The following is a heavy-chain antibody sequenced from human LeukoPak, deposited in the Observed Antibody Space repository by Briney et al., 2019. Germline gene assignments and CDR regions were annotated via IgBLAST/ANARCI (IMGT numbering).Heavy chain of an antibody. CDR2: TYYSGST. Sequence: SETLSLTCTVSSGSISSIAYYWGWIRQPPGKGLERIGSTYYSGSTYSSLKSRVTISVDTSKNQFSLKLSSVTAADTAVYYCARLVFGMDYFDYWGQGTLVTVSS. CDR3: ARLVFGMDYFDY. J-gene: IGHJ4*02. V-gene: IGHV4-39*01. D-gene: IGHD3-3*01. CDR1: SGSISSIAYY.